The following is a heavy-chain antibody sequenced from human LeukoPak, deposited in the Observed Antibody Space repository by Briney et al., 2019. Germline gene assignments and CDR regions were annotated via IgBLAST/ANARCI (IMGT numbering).Heavy chain of an antibody. CDR3: ARVKWLKFYDY. V-gene: IGHV3-72*01. Sequence: GGSLRLSCAASGFTFSDHYMDWVRQAPGKGLEWVGRITNEANSYTTEYAASVRGRFTISRDDSKNSLYLQMNSLKTEDTAVYYWARVKWLKFYDYWGQGTLVTVSS. D-gene: IGHD5-24*01. J-gene: IGHJ4*02. CDR1: GFTFSDHY. CDR2: ITNEANSYTT.